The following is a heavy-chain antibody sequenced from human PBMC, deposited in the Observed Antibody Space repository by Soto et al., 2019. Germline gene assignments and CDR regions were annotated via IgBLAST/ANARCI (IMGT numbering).Heavy chain of an antibody. Sequence: GGSLRLSCTASGFMFGSYWMTWVRHVPGKGLQWVANIKRDGSEKYYVDFVKGRFTISRDNADNSVFLDMNNLRVDDTATYYCARVRATDYEIDYWGQGARVTVS. CDR1: GFMFGSYW. J-gene: IGHJ4*02. D-gene: IGHD4-17*01. CDR3: ARVRATDYEIDY. V-gene: IGHV3-7*03. CDR2: IKRDGSEK.